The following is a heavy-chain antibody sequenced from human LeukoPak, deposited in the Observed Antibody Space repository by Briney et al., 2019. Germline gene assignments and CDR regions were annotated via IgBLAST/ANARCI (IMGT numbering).Heavy chain of an antibody. Sequence: PGGSLRLSCAASGFTFSSYAMSWVRQAPGKGLEWVSAISGSGGSTYYADSVKGRFTIFRDNSKNTLYLQMNSLRAEDTAVYYCAKDQESSSPSNWFDPWGQGTLVTVSS. D-gene: IGHD6-13*01. CDR3: AKDQESSSPSNWFDP. V-gene: IGHV3-23*01. J-gene: IGHJ5*02. CDR1: GFTFSSYA. CDR2: ISGSGGST.